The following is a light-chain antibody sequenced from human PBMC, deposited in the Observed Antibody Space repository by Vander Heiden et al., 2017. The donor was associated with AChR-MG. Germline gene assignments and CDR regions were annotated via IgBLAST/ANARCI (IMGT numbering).Light chain of an antibody. J-gene: IGKJ5*01. V-gene: IGKV3-11*01. CDR3: QQRSNMIT. Sequence: EIVLTQSPATLSLSPGARATLPCRASERVSSYLAWYQQRPGQAPRLLIYAASKRATGIPARFSGSGSGTDFTLTISSLEPEDFAVYYCQQRSNMITFGQGTRLEIK. CDR1: ERVSSY. CDR2: AAS.